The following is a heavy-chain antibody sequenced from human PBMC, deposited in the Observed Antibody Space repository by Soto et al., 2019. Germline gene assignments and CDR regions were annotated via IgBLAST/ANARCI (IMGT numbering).Heavy chain of an antibody. J-gene: IGHJ6*02. Sequence: QVQLVESGGGVVQPGRSLRLSCAASGFTFSSYAMHWVRQAPGKGLEWVAVISYDGSNKYYADSVKGRFTISRDNSKNTLYLQMNSLRAEDTAVYYCARDLPEAYYYGMDVWGQGTTVTVSS. CDR1: GFTFSSYA. CDR3: ARDLPEAYYYGMDV. CDR2: ISYDGSNK. V-gene: IGHV3-30-3*01.